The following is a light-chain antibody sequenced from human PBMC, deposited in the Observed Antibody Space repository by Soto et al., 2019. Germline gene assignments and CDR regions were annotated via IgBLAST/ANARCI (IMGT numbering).Light chain of an antibody. CDR2: GAS. V-gene: IGKV3-15*01. Sequence: EIVMTQSPATRSVSPGERATLSCRASQSISSNLAWYQQKPGQAPRLLISGASTRATGIPARFSGSGSGTDFTLTISSLQSEDFAVYYCQQFHDWPMTFGPGTKVDIK. J-gene: IGKJ3*01. CDR3: QQFHDWPMT. CDR1: QSISSN.